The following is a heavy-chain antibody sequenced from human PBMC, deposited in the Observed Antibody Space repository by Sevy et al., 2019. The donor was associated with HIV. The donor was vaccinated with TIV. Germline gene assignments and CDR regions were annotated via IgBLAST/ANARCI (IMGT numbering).Heavy chain of an antibody. CDR3: AKGALGTLGYCSGGICYSLNY. D-gene: IGHD2-15*01. J-gene: IGHJ4*02. Sequence: GGSLRLSCAASGFHFYNYGMHWVRQAPGKGLEWVSFISYDVNNKYYADSVKGRFTISRDNSKNTLYLQMNSLTAEDTAVYYCAKGALGTLGYCSGGICYSLNYWGQGTLVTVSS. CDR2: ISYDVNNK. V-gene: IGHV3-30*18. CDR1: GFHFYNYG.